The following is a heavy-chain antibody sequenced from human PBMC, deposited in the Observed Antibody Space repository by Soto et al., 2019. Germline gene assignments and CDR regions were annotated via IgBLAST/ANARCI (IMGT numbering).Heavy chain of an antibody. CDR2: IIPIFGTA. Sequence: VKVSCKASGGTFSSYAISWVRQAPGQGLEWMGGIIPIFGTANYAQKFQGRVTITADKSTSTAYMELSSLRSEDTAVYYCARDLMRTYYYDSSGYYYLTPWGQGTLVTVSS. D-gene: IGHD3-22*01. CDR3: ARDLMRTYYYDSSGYYYLTP. V-gene: IGHV1-69*06. J-gene: IGHJ5*02. CDR1: GGTFSSYA.